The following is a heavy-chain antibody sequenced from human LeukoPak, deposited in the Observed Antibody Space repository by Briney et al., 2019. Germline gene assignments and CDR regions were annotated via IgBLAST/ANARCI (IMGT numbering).Heavy chain of an antibody. CDR3: ARDRERWLQFRYFDY. CDR2: INPNSGGT. D-gene: IGHD5-24*01. J-gene: IGHJ4*02. CDR1: GYTFTGYY. Sequence: GASVKVSCKASGYTFTGYYMHWVRQAPGQGLEWMGWINPNSGGTNYAQKFQGRVTMTRDTSISTAYMELSRLRSDDTAVYYCARDRERWLQFRYFDYWGQGTLVTVSS. V-gene: IGHV1-2*02.